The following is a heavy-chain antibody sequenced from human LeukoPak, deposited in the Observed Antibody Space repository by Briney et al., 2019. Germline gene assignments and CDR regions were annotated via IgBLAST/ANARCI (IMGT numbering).Heavy chain of an antibody. V-gene: IGHV3-23*01. Sequence: GGSLRLSCAALSGFTFSSYAMSWVRQPPGKGLEWVSAISGSGGRQYYADSGKGRFTISRDNSKNTLYLQMNSLRAEDTAVYYCAKDSGSYYYFDYWGQGTLVTVSS. CDR3: AKDSGSYYYFDY. CDR2: ISGSGGRQ. D-gene: IGHD1-26*01. CDR1: GFTFSSYA. J-gene: IGHJ4*02.